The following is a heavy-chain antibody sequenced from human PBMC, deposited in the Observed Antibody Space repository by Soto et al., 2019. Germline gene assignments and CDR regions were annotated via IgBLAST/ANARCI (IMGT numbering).Heavy chain of an antibody. J-gene: IGHJ4*02. CDR2: ITGSGAYT. Sequence: ESGGGLVQPGGSLRLSCEASGFTFSSYAMSWARQVPGKGLEWISSITGSGAYTNYADSVKGRFTVSRDIYKSTLYLQMNSLRGEDTAVYYCAKDKYSEGSGWYYFDYWGQGTLVTVSS. D-gene: IGHD6-19*01. CDR1: GFTFSSYA. V-gene: IGHV3-23*01. CDR3: AKDKYSEGSGWYYFDY.